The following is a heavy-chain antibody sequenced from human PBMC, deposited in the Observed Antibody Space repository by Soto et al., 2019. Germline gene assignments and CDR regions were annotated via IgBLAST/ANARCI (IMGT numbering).Heavy chain of an antibody. Sequence: GGSLRLSCAASGFTFSSYAMSWVRQAPGKGLEWVSAISSNGGSTYYADSVKGRFTISRDNSKNTLYLQMSSLRAEDTAVYYCVKDCGGDCYSAYFQHWGQGTLVTVSS. CDR2: ISSNGGST. V-gene: IGHV3-64D*08. J-gene: IGHJ1*01. CDR1: GFTFSSYA. CDR3: VKDCGGDCYSAYFQH. D-gene: IGHD2-21*02.